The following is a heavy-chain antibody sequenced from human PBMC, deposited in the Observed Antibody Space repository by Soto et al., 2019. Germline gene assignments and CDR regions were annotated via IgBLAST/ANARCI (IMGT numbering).Heavy chain of an antibody. CDR3: AREKWYSLDL. V-gene: IGHV3-74*01. J-gene: IGHJ6*02. CDR2: ITGDGIGT. CDR1: GFSLSPYY. Sequence: EVQLVESGGGSVQPGGSLRLSCAASGFSLSPYYMAWVRQAPGRGLVLVSHITGDGIGTNDADSVRGRFTISRDNAKNTLYLQMSSPGEDDTAIYYCAREKWYSLDLWGQGTTVAVSS. D-gene: IGHD1-26*01.